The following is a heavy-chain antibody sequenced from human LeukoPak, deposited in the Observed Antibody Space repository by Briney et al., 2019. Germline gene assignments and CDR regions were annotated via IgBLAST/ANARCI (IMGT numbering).Heavy chain of an antibody. J-gene: IGHJ4*02. V-gene: IGHV1-58*01. CDR2: IVVGSGNT. CDR1: GFTFTSSA. CDR3: AAASYDFWSGYYLFDY. D-gene: IGHD3-3*01. Sequence: GASVTVSCTASGFTFTSSAVQWVRQARGQRLEWIGWIVVGSGNTNYAQKFQERVTITRDMSTSTAYMELSSLRSEDTAVYYCAAASYDFWSGYYLFDYWGQGTLVTVSS.